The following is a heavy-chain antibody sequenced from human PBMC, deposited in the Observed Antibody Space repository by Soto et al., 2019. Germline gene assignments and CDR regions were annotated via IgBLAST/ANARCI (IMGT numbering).Heavy chain of an antibody. CDR2: IYWNDDK. Sequence: SGPTMVNPTQTLTLTCIFSGFSLRTSGVGVGWIRQPPGKALEWLGFIYWNDDKRYSPSLKSRLTITKDTSKNQVVLTMTNMDPVDTATYYCAKSGSSGWYGWFDPWGQGTLVTVSS. CDR3: AKSGSSGWYGWFDP. V-gene: IGHV2-5*01. J-gene: IGHJ5*02. D-gene: IGHD6-19*01. CDR1: GFSLRTSGVG.